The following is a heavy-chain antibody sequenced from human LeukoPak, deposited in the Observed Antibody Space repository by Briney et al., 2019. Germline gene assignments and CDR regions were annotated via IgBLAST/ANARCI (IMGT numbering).Heavy chain of an antibody. V-gene: IGHV5-51*01. D-gene: IGHD2-2*01. CDR2: IYPGDSDT. CDR1: GYSFTSYW. Sequence: GESLKISCKGSGYSFTSYWIGWVRQMPGKGLEWMGIIYPGDSDTRYSPSFQGQVAISADKSISTAYLQWSSLKASDTAMYYCARGADCSSTSCSYYYGMDVWGQGTTVTVSS. CDR3: ARGADCSSTSCSYYYGMDV. J-gene: IGHJ6*02.